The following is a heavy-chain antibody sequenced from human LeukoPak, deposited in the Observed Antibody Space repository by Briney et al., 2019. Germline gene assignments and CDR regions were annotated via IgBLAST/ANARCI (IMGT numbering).Heavy chain of an antibody. V-gene: IGHV1-69*01. CDR2: IIPIFGTA. D-gene: IGHD5-12*01. Sequence: GASVKVSCKASGGTFSSCAISWVRQAPGQGLEWMGGIIPIFGTANYAQKFQGRVTITADESTSTAYMELSSLRSEDTAVYYCARDEGSGYDFHYWGQGTLVTVSS. CDR1: GGTFSSCA. J-gene: IGHJ4*02. CDR3: ARDEGSGYDFHY.